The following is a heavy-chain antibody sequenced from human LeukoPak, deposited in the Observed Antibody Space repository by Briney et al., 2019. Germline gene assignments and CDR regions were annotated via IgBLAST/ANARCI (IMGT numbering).Heavy chain of an antibody. CDR3: ARDFVVRGSYWDY. CDR1: GYTFTGYY. CDR2: INPNSGGT. Sequence: VKVSCKGSGYTFTGYYMHWVRQAPGQGLEWMGWINPNSGGTNYAQKFQGRVTMTRDTSISTAYMELSRLRSDDTAVYYCARDFVVRGSYWDYWGQGTLVTVSS. V-gene: IGHV1-2*02. J-gene: IGHJ4*02. D-gene: IGHD3-16*01.